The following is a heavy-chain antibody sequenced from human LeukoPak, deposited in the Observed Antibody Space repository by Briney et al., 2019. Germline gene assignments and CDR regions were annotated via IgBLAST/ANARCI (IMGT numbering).Heavy chain of an antibody. Sequence: SETLSLTCTVSGGSISSGSYYWSWIRQPAGKGLEWIGRIYTSGSTNYNPSLKSRVTISVDTSKNQFSLDMTSVTVADTAVYCTTYSDITGSFDHWGQGTLVTVSS. CDR2: IYTSGST. J-gene: IGHJ4*02. CDR3: TYSDITGSFDH. V-gene: IGHV4-61*02. D-gene: IGHD3-22*01. CDR1: GGSISSGSYY.